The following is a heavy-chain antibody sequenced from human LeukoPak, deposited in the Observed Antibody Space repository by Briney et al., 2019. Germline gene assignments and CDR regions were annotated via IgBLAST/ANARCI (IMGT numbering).Heavy chain of an antibody. Sequence: SETLSHTCTVSDGSINSYYWSWIRQPSGKGLEWIGYIYNSGSTNYNPSLQSRVTISVDTSKNQLSLKLTSVTAADTAVYFCAREDAFDIWGQGTMVTVSS. CDR2: IYNSGST. CDR1: DGSINSYY. V-gene: IGHV4-4*08. CDR3: AREDAFDI. J-gene: IGHJ3*02.